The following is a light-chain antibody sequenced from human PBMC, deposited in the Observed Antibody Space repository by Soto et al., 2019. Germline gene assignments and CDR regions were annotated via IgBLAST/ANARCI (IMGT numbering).Light chain of an antibody. Sequence: DIVMTQSPDSLAVSLGERATINCKSSQSVLYSSNNKYYLAWYQQRPGQPPKSLIYWASTRESGVPDRFSGSGSGTDFTLTISSLQAEDVAVYYCQQYHTTPWTFGQGTKVEI. J-gene: IGKJ1*01. CDR3: QQYHTTPWT. CDR1: QSVLYSSNNKYY. CDR2: WAS. V-gene: IGKV4-1*01.